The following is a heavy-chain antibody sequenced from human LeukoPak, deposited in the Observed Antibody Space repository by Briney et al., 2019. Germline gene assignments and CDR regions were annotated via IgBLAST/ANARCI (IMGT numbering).Heavy chain of an antibody. CDR3: ARSPGYCSGGSCYCDY. CDR1: GYSISSGYY. J-gene: IGHJ4*02. CDR2: IYHSGST. V-gene: IGHV4-38-2*02. Sequence: SETLSLTCTVSGYSISSGYYWGWIRQPPGKGLEWIGSIYHSGSTNYNPSLKSRVTISVDKSKNQFSLKLSSVTAADTAVYYCARSPGYCSGGSCYCDYWGQGTLVTVSS. D-gene: IGHD2-15*01.